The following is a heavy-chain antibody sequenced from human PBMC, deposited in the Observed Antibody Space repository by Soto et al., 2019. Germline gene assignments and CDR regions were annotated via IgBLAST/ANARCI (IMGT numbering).Heavy chain of an antibody. Sequence: PSETLSLTCAVYGGSFSGYYWSWIRQPPGKGLEWIGEINHSGSTNYNPSRKSRVTISVDTSKNQFSLKLRSVTAADTAVYYCARGGYPGSGSNTLDYWGQGTLVTVSS. J-gene: IGHJ4*02. D-gene: IGHD3-10*01. CDR3: ARGGYPGSGSNTLDY. V-gene: IGHV4-34*01. CDR1: GGSFSGYY. CDR2: INHSGST.